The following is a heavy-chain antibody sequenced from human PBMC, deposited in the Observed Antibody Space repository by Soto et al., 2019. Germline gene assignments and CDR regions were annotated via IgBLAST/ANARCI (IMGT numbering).Heavy chain of an antibody. CDR1: GFTFSSYA. V-gene: IGHV3-23*01. Sequence: GGSLRLSCAASGFTFSSYAMSWVRQAPGKGLEWVSSISGSGGSTYYADSVKGRFTISRDNPKNTLYLQMNSLRAEDRAVYYCAKPVSSSWYYLDYWGQGTMVTVSS. D-gene: IGHD6-13*01. CDR3: AKPVSSSWYYLDY. CDR2: ISGSGGST. J-gene: IGHJ4*02.